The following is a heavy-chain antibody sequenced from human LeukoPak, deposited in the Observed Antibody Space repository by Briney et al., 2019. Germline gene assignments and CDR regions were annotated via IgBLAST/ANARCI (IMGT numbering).Heavy chain of an antibody. J-gene: IGHJ3*02. CDR3: AKPLYCSGGSCLDAFDI. CDR2: IWYDGSNK. D-gene: IGHD2-15*01. V-gene: IGHV3-33*06. Sequence: PGGSLRLSCAASGFTFSSYGMHWVRQAPGKGLEWVAVIWYDGSNKYYADSVRGRFTISRDNSKNTLYLQMNSLRAEDTAVYYCAKPLYCSGGSCLDAFDIWGQGTMVTVSS. CDR1: GFTFSSYG.